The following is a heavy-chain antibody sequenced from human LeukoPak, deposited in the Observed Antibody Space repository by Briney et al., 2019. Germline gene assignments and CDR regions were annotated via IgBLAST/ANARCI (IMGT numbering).Heavy chain of an antibody. V-gene: IGHV3-7*01. CDR2: IKQDGSEK. CDR3: ARGGHDYGDYYMDV. D-gene: IGHD4-17*01. CDR1: GFTFSSYW. J-gene: IGHJ6*03. Sequence: GGSLRLSCAASGFTFSSYWMSWVRQAPGKGLEWVANIKQDGSEKYYVDSVKGRFTISRDTAKNTLYLQMNSLRAEDTAVYYRARGGHDYGDYYMDVWGKGTTVTVSS.